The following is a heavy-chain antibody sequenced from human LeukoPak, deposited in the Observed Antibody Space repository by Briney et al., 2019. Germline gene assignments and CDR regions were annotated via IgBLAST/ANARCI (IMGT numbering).Heavy chain of an antibody. J-gene: IGHJ4*02. CDR1: GFTFSSYA. D-gene: IGHD6-6*01. V-gene: IGHV3-23*01. Sequence: GGSLRLSCAASGFTFSSYAMSWVRQVPGKGLEWVSVISGSGDNTYHADSVKGRFTISRDNSKNMLYLQMNSLRAEDTAVYYCAKWKYSNSGIDDYWGQGTLVTVSS. CDR2: ISGSGDNT. CDR3: AKWKYSNSGIDDY.